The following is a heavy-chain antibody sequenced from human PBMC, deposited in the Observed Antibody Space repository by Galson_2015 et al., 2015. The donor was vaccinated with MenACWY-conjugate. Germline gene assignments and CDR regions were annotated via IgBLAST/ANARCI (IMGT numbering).Heavy chain of an antibody. J-gene: IGHJ5*02. CDR2: IYYSGST. Sequence: SETLSLTCAVSVGSIHSDNYFWGWIRQPPGEGLEWIGSIYYSGSTYYNPSLKSRVTMSVDPSKNQFSLNLSSVTAADTAVYYCARLPRGITFVVVAPWGQGTLVTVSS. V-gene: IGHV4-39*01. CDR3: ARLPRGITFVVVAP. D-gene: IGHD3-22*01. CDR1: VGSIHSDNYF.